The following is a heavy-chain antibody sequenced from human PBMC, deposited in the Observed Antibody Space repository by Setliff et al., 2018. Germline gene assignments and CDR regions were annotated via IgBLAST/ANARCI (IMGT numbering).Heavy chain of an antibody. CDR3: ARRLPYFGMDV. V-gene: IGHV4-34*10. Sequence: PSETLSLTCTVYGASFSDYYWGWIRQPPGKGLEWIAEINHSGSTNYNPSLKSRFTIFRDSAKNSLHLQMTSLSAEDTAVYYCARRLPYFGMDVWGQGTTVTVSS. CDR2: INHSGST. J-gene: IGHJ6*02. D-gene: IGHD2-15*01. CDR1: GASFSDYY.